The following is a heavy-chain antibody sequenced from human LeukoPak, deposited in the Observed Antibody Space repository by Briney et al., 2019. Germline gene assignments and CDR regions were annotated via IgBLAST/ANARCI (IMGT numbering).Heavy chain of an antibody. J-gene: IGHJ6*03. Sequence: GASVKVSCKASGYTFTSYGISWVRQVPGQGLEWMGWISAYNGNTNYAQKLQGRVTMTTDTSTSTTYMELRSLTSDDTAVYYCARTSRTRLDYYYFMDVWGKGTTVTISS. CDR3: ARTSRTRLDYYYFMDV. CDR1: GYTFTSYG. V-gene: IGHV1-18*01. D-gene: IGHD3-9*01. CDR2: ISAYNGNT.